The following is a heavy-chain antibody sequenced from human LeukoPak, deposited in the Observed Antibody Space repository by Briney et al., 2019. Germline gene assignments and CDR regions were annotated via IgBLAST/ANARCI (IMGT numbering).Heavy chain of an antibody. CDR1: GFTFSSYA. Sequence: GGSLRLSCAASGFTFSSYAMSWVRQAPGKGLEWLSAISGSGGSTYYADSVKGRFTISRDNSKNTLYLQMNSLRAEDTAVYYCAKDTTMIVVAYFDYWGQGTLVTVSS. D-gene: IGHD3-22*01. CDR3: AKDTTMIVVAYFDY. CDR2: ISGSGGST. V-gene: IGHV3-23*01. J-gene: IGHJ4*02.